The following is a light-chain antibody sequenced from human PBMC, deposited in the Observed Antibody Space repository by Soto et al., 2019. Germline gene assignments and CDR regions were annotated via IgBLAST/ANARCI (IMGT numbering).Light chain of an antibody. Sequence: EIVLTQSPGTLSLSPVERATLSCRASQSVSSSYLAWYQQKPGQAPRLLIYGASSRATVIPDRFSGSGGGTDFSLTISRLDPEAFAVYYCQQYDSSPKTFGQGTKV. CDR2: GAS. CDR1: QSVSSSY. V-gene: IGKV3-20*01. CDR3: QQYDSSPKT. J-gene: IGKJ1*01.